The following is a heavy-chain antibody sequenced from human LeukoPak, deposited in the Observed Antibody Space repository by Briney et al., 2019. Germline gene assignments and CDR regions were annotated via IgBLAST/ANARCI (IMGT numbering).Heavy chain of an antibody. Sequence: SETLSLTCAVSGGSISSYYWSWIRQPPGKGLEWIGYIYYSGYTNYNPSLKSRVTISVDTSKNQFSLKLSSVTAADTAVYYCARTTMVRGTYYMDVWGKGTTVTISS. CDR3: ARTTMVRGTYYMDV. V-gene: IGHV4-59*01. D-gene: IGHD3-10*01. J-gene: IGHJ6*03. CDR1: GGSISSYY. CDR2: IYYSGYT.